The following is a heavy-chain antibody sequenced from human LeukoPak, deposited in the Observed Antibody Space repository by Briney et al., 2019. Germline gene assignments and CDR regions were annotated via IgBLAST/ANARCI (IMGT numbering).Heavy chain of an antibody. V-gene: IGHV3-30*03. Sequence: GGSLRLSCAASGFAFSSYGMHCVRQAPGKGLGWVAGISYDGSNKYYADSVKGRFTITRDNSKNTLYLQMNSLRAEDTAVYYCARSPHQTTVVTPFDYWGQGTLVTVSS. CDR2: ISYDGSNK. D-gene: IGHD4-23*01. J-gene: IGHJ4*02. CDR1: GFAFSSYG. CDR3: ARSPHQTTVVTPFDY.